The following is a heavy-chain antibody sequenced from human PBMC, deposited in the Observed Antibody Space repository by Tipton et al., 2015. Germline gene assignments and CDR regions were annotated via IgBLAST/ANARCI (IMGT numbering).Heavy chain of an antibody. CDR1: GGSISSGDYY. Sequence: TLSLTCTVSGGSISSGDYYWYWIRQHPGKGLEWIGYIYSSGSTYYNPSLKSRVTISVDVSKNQFSLNLRSVTAADTAVYFCAKTHGAYDWYLDHWGQGTLVTVSS. V-gene: IGHV4-31*03. J-gene: IGHJ4*02. D-gene: IGHD5-12*01. CDR2: IYSSGST. CDR3: AKTHGAYDWYLDH.